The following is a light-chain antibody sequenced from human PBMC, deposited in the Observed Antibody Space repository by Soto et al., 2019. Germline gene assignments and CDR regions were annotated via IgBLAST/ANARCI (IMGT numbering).Light chain of an antibody. CDR2: DAS. V-gene: IGKV3-11*01. CDR1: QSVSSY. J-gene: IGKJ1*01. Sequence: EIVLTQSPATLSLSPGERATLSCRASQSVSSYLAWYQQKPGQAPRLLIYDASNRATGIPARFSGSGSGTDFTLTISRLEPEDFAVYYCQQRSNWQTFGQGTKVEIK. CDR3: QQRSNWQT.